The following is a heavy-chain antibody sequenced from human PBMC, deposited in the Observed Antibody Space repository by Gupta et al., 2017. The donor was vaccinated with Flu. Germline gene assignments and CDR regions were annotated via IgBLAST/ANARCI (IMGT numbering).Heavy chain of an antibody. CDR3: AKDDTGYCSGGSCSYGY. CDR2: ISGSGGST. D-gene: IGHD2-15*01. V-gene: IGHV3-23*01. J-gene: IGHJ4*02. Sequence: EVQLLESGGGLVQHGGSLRLSCAASGFTFSSYAMSWVRQAPGKGLEWVSAISGSGGSTYDADSVKGRFTISRDNSKNTLYLQMNSLRAEDTAVYYCAKDDTGYCSGGSCSYGYWGQGTLVTVSS. CDR1: GFTFSSYA.